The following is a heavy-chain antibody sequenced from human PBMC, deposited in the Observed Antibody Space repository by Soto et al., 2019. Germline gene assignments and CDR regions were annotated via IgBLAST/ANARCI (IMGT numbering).Heavy chain of an antibody. D-gene: IGHD3-3*01. CDR2: IKHSGST. CDR1: GGSFSGYY. J-gene: IGHJ4*02. Sequence: QVQLQQWGAGLLKPSETLSLTCAVYGGSFSGYYWSWIRQPPGKGLEWIGEIKHSGSTNYNPSLKGRVTISVDTSKNQFSLKLSSVTAADTAVYYCARGKTYYDFWSGYAEGGPFDYWGQGTLVTVSS. CDR3: ARGKTYYDFWSGYAEGGPFDY. V-gene: IGHV4-34*01.